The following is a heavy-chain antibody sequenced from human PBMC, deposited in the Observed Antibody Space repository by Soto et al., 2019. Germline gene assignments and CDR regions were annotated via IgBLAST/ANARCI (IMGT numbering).Heavy chain of an antibody. CDR2: INAGNGNT. J-gene: IGHJ6*03. CDR1: GYTFTSYA. Sequence: QVQLVQSGAEVKKPGSSVKVSCKASGYTFTSYAMHWVRQAPGQRLEWMGWINAGNGNTKYSQKFQGRVTITRDTSASTAYMELSSLRSEDTAVYYCATDLFYGSGSYYYYYMDVWGKGTTVTVSS. CDR3: ATDLFYGSGSYYYYYMDV. D-gene: IGHD3-10*01. V-gene: IGHV1-3*01.